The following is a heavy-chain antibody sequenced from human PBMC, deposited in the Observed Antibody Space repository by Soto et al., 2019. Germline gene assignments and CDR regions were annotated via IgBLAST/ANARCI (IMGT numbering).Heavy chain of an antibody. J-gene: IGHJ4*02. Sequence: SETQSLTSTVYGGNFRGYYWSWIRQPPGKGLEWIGEINHSGSTNYNPSLKSRVTISVDTSKNQFSLRLSSVTAADTAVYYCATWQGPIAVAGPDFDYWGQGTLVTVSS. CDR3: ATWQGPIAVAGPDFDY. V-gene: IGHV4-34*08. CDR2: INHSGST. D-gene: IGHD6-19*01. CDR1: GGNFRGYY.